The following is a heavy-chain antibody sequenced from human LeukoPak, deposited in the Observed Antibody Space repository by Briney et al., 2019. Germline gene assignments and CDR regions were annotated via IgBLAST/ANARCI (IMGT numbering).Heavy chain of an antibody. D-gene: IGHD6-13*01. CDR3: ARSQSSSWHSGLNWFDP. CDR2: ISAYNGYT. J-gene: IGHJ5*02. V-gene: IGHV1-18*01. Sequence: ASVKVSCKASGYTFTIYGISWVRQAPGQGLEWMGWISAYNGYTNYAQKLQGRVTMTTDTSSNSAYLELGSLRSDDAAVYYCARSQSSSWHSGLNWFDPWGQGTLVTVSS. CDR1: GYTFTIYG.